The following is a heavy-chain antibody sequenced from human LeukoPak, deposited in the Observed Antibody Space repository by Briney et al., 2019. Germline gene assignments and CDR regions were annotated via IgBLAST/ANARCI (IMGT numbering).Heavy chain of an antibody. CDR3: ARDRGYDILTGYYDS. D-gene: IGHD3-9*01. CDR2: ISSSSSTI. Sequence: GGSLRLSCAASGFTFSSYSMNWVRQAPGKGLEWVSYISSSSSTIYYADSVKGRFTISRDNAKNSLYLQMNSLRAEDTAVYYCARDRGYDILTGYYDSWGQGTLVTVSS. V-gene: IGHV3-48*04. CDR1: GFTFSSYS. J-gene: IGHJ4*02.